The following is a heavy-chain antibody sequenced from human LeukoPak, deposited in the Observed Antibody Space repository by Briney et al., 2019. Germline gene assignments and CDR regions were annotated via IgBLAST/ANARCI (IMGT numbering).Heavy chain of an antibody. Sequence: GGSLRLSCAASGLTFSGYAMSWVRQAPGKGLEWVSAISGSGGSTYYADSVKGRFTISRDNSKNTLYLQMDSLRAEDTAVYYCGKARLRLNVGYRTGGSCYRGPRNFAYPGEGNLVTVSS. D-gene: IGHD2-15*01. CDR2: ISGSGGST. V-gene: IGHV3-23*01. CDR3: GKARLRLNVGYRTGGSCYRGPRNFAY. CDR1: GLTFSGYA. J-gene: IGHJ4*02.